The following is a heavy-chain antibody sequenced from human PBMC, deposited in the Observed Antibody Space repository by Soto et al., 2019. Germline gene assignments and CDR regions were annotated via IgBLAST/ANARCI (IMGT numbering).Heavy chain of an antibody. CDR2: INPSGDNI. J-gene: IGHJ4*02. D-gene: IGHD2-15*01. V-gene: IGHV1-46*01. CDR1: GYTLTSYS. Sequence: QVQLLQSGAEVKKPGASVRVSCKASGYTLTSYSMHWVRQAPGQGLEWMGIINPSGDNIRYAQNFQGRVTMTRDTSTSTVYLELSSLRSEDTAIYYCARDPQGYCSGGRCYHFDYWGQGTLVTVSS. CDR3: ARDPQGYCSGGRCYHFDY.